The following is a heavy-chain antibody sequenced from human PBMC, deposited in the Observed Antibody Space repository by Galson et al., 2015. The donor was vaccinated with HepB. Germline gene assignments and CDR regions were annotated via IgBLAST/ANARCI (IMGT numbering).Heavy chain of an antibody. CDR3: ARALTKLGYSSGWLDY. J-gene: IGHJ4*02. V-gene: IGHV1-3*04. CDR1: GYTFTSYA. D-gene: IGHD6-19*01. CDR2: INTGNGNT. Sequence: SVKVSCKASGYTFTSYAMHWVRQAPGQRLEWMGWINTGNGNTKYSQKFQGRVTITRDTSASTAYMELSSLRSEDTAVYYCARALTKLGYSSGWLDYWGQGTLVTVSS.